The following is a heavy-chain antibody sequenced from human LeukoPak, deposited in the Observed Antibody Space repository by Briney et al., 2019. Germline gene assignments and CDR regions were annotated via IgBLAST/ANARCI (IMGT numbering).Heavy chain of an antibody. D-gene: IGHD2-8*01. CDR1: GGSISSSSYY. CDR3: ARCLDAPEYYFDY. Sequence: SETLSLTCTVSGGSISSSSYYWGWIRQPPGKGLEWIGSIYYSGSTYYNPSLKSRVTISVDTSKNQFSLKLSSVTAADTAVYYCARCLDAPEYYFDYWGQGTLVTVSS. J-gene: IGHJ4*02. V-gene: IGHV4-39*01. CDR2: IYYSGST.